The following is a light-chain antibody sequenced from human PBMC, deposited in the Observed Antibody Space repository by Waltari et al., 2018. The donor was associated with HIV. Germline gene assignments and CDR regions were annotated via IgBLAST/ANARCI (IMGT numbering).Light chain of an antibody. CDR2: DAS. CDR1: QDINNY. Sequence: DIQMTQSPSSLSASVRDRVTITCQASQDINNYLNWYQQKPGKAPKLLIYDASNLETGVPSRFSGSGSGTHFTFTINSLQPEDIATYYCQQYDSLPYTFGQGTKLEIK. J-gene: IGKJ2*01. V-gene: IGKV1-33*01. CDR3: QQYDSLPYT.